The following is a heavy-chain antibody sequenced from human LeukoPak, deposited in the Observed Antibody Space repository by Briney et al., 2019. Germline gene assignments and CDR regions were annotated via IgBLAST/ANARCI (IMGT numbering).Heavy chain of an antibody. CDR2: XXXXGSNK. V-gene: IGHV3-30*02. J-gene: IGHJ4*02. D-gene: IGHD3-10*01. CDR3: AKDTNNMVRGVIIGYYFDY. Sequence: GGSLRLSCAASGFTFSSYGMHWVRQAPGKGLEXXXXXXXXGSNKYYADSVKGRFTIPRDNSKNTLYLQMNSLRAEDTAVYYCAKDTNNMVRGVIIGYYFDYWGQGTLVTVSS. CDR1: GFTFSSYG.